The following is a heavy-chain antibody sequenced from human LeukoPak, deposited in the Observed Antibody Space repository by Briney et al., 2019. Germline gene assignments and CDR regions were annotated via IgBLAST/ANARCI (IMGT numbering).Heavy chain of an antibody. J-gene: IGHJ4*02. V-gene: IGHV4-34*12. CDR2: IFDGKTI. CDR1: GESLNYYY. D-gene: IGHD4-23*01. Sequence: SETLSLTCAVYGESLNYYYWSWIRQSPGKGLEWIGDIFDGKTINYNPSLKSRVTISAATSSQQFSLNLKSVAAADTAVYFCASGAWAARLNSWAQGALVIVSS. CDR3: ASGAWAARLNS.